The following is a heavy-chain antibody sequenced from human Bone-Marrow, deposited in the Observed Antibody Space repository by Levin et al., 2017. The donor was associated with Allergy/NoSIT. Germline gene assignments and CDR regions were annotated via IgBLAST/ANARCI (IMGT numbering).Heavy chain of an antibody. J-gene: IGHJ4*01. V-gene: IGHV4-30-4*01. CDR3: ARVLFRGDSHEEGYYFDY. D-gene: IGHD2-21*01. Sequence: SQTLSLTCTVSGGSVSSPYYYWSWIRQPPGKGLEWIGYIYYSGSTYYNPSLKSRVTISVDTSKNQFSLSLSSVTAADTAVYWCARVLFRGDSHEEGYYFDYWGQGTLVTVSS. CDR1: GGSVSSPYYY. CDR2: IYYSGST.